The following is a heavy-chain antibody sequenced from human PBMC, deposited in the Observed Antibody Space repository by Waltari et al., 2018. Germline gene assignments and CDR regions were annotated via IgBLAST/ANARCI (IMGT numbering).Heavy chain of an antibody. D-gene: IGHD1-20*01. CDR3: AKGSGIRPFDY. V-gene: IGHV4-61*02. J-gene: IGHJ4*02. CDR2: IYTSGNT. Sequence: QVQLQESGPGLVKPSQTLSLTCTVSGGSISSDSYYWSWIRQPAGKGLEWIGRIYTSGNTNYTPSLKSRVTISVDTSKNQFSLKLSSVTAADTAVYYCAKGSGIRPFDYWGQGTLVTVST. CDR1: GGSISSDSYY.